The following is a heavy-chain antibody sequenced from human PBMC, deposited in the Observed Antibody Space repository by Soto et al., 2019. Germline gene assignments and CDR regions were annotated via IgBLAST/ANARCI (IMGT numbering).Heavy chain of an antibody. CDR2: ISAYNGNT. D-gene: IGHD3-22*01. CDR1: GYTFTSYG. Sequence: ASVKVSCKASGYTFTSYGISWVRQASGQGLEWMGWISAYNGNTNYAQKLQGRVTMTTDTSTSTAYMELRSLRSDDTAVYYCARDVYYYDSSGYHHFDYWGQGTLVTVSS. CDR3: ARDVYYYDSSGYHHFDY. V-gene: IGHV1-18*01. J-gene: IGHJ4*02.